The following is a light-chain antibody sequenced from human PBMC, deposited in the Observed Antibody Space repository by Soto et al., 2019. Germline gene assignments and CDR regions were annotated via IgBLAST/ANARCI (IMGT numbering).Light chain of an antibody. V-gene: IGLV1-47*01. CDR2: RND. CDR1: SFNIKTNY. J-gene: IGLJ1*01. CDR3: ATWDETLSGHV. Sequence: QSVLTQPPSASGTPGQRVVISCSGSSFNIKTNYVHWYQQLPGMGPKLLIYRNDQRPSGVPDRFSGSKSGTSASLAISGLRSEDEAEYYCATWDETLSGHVFGTGTKVTVL.